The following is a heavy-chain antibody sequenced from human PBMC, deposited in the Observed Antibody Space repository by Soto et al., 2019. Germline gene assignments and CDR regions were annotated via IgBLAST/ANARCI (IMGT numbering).Heavy chain of an antibody. CDR1: CGSFSSGYYF. D-gene: IGHD5-18*01. J-gene: IGHJ6*02. Sequence: LXLPCTFSCGSFSSGYYFGGWIPQPPVKGLEWIGYIYYSGSTYYNPSLKSRVTISVDTYKNQFSLKLSSVTAADTAVYYCARERIPLWFLHGMDVWGQGSTVTFSS. CDR2: IYYSGST. CDR3: ARERIPLWFLHGMDV. V-gene: IGHV4-30-4*01.